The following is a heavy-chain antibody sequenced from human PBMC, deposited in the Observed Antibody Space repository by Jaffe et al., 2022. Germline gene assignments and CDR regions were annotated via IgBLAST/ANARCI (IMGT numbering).Heavy chain of an antibody. CDR3: ARQCITIFGVVTPSRAFDI. CDR2: IYYSGST. CDR1: GGSISSSSYY. D-gene: IGHD3-3*01. V-gene: IGHV4-39*01. Sequence: QLQLQESGPGLVKPSETLSLTCTVSGGSISSSSYYWGWIRQPPGKGLEWIGSIYYSGSTYYNPSLKSRVTISVDTSKNQFSLKLSSVTAADTAVYYCARQCITIFGVVTPSRAFDIWGQGTMVTVSS. J-gene: IGHJ3*02.